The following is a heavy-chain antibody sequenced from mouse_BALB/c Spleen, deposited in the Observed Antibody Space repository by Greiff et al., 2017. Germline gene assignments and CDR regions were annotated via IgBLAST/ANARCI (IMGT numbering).Heavy chain of an antibody. Sequence: LVESAAELARPGASVKMSCKASGYTFTSYTMHWVKQRPGQGLEWIGYINPSSGYTEYNQKFKDKTTLTADKSSSTAYMQLSSLTSEDSAVYYCAAYYGSSYVFAYWGQGTLVTVSA. D-gene: IGHD1-1*01. CDR2: INPSSGYT. V-gene: IGHV1-4*02. CDR1: GYTFTSYT. CDR3: AAYYGSSYVFAY. J-gene: IGHJ3*01.